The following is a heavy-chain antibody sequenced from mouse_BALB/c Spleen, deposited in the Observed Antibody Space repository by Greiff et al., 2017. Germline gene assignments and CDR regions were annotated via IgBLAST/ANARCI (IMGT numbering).Heavy chain of an antibody. V-gene: IGHV5-6-5*01. CDR1: GFTFSSYA. J-gene: IGHJ4*01. CDR3: ARGISHYAMDY. CDR2: ISSGGST. Sequence: VQLVESGGGLVKPGGSLKLSCAASGFTFSSYAMSWVRQTPEKRLEWVASISSGGSTYYPDSVKGRFTISRDNARNILYLQMSSLRSEDTAMYYCARGISHYAMDYWGQGTSVTVSS.